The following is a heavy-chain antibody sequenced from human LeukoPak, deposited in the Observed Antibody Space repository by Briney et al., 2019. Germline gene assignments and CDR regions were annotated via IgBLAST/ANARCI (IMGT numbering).Heavy chain of an antibody. CDR1: GFTFDDYG. CDR2: INWNGGST. V-gene: IGHV3-20*04. CDR3: ARGDYDILTGYYYYYYYMDV. J-gene: IGHJ6*03. Sequence: GGSLRLSCAASGFTFDDYGMSWVRQAPGKGLEWVSGINWNGGSTGYADSVKGRFTISRDNAKNSLYLQMSSLRAEDTAVYYCARGDYDILTGYYYYYYYMDVWGKGTTVTISS. D-gene: IGHD3-9*01.